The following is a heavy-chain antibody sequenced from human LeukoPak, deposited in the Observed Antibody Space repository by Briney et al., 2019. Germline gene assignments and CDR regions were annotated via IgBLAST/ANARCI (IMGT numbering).Heavy chain of an antibody. CDR1: GFTFSSYS. CDR2: MSGSGVST. J-gene: IGHJ4*02. D-gene: IGHD3-10*01. CDR3: AKDGNYYYGSGSHFSV. V-gene: IGHV3-23*01. Sequence: PGGSLRLSCAASGFTFSSYSMNWVRQAPGKGLEWASAMSGSGVSTYYADSVKGRFTISRDNSKNTLYLQMNSLRAEGTAVYYCAKDGNYYYGSGSHFSVWGQGTLVTVSS.